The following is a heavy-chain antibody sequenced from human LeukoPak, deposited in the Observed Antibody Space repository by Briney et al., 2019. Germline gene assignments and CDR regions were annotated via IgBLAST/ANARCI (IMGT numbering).Heavy chain of an antibody. Sequence: PGGSLRLSCAASGSTFSSYGMHWVRQAPGKGLEWVAVISYDGSNKYYADSVKGRFTISRDNSKNTLYLQMNSLRAEDTAVYYCAKVNTPYTGIVGAEPFDYWGQGTLVTVSS. V-gene: IGHV3-30*18. D-gene: IGHD1-26*01. CDR3: AKVNTPYTGIVGAEPFDY. J-gene: IGHJ4*02. CDR2: ISYDGSNK. CDR1: GSTFSSYG.